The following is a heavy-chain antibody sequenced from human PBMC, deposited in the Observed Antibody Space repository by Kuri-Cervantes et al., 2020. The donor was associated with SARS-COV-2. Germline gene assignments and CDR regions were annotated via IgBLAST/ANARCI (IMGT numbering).Heavy chain of an antibody. CDR3: TRDDFWSGYSNY. V-gene: IGHV3-49*04. J-gene: IGHJ4*02. D-gene: IGHD3-3*01. CDR2: IRSKAYGGTT. Sequence: GESLKISCAVSGFTFTSHAMHWVRQAPGKGLEWVGFIRSKAYGGTTEYAASVKGRFTISRDDSKSIAYLQMNSLKTEDTAVYYCTRDDFWSGYSNYWGQGTLVTVSS. CDR1: GFTFTSHA.